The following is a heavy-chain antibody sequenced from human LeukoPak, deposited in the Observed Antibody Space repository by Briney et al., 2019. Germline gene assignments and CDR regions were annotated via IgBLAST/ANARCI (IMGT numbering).Heavy chain of an antibody. CDR3: VKDYSSSGRYYFDY. J-gene: IGHJ4*02. CDR1: GFTFSSYA. D-gene: IGHD6-19*01. V-gene: IGHV3-23*01. CDR2: ISGSGGST. Sequence: PGGSLRLSCAASGFTFSSYAMSWVRQAPGKGLEWVSAISGSGGSTYYADSVKGRFTISRDNSKNTLYLQMNSLRAEDTAVYYCVKDYSSSGRYYFDYWGQGTLVTVSS.